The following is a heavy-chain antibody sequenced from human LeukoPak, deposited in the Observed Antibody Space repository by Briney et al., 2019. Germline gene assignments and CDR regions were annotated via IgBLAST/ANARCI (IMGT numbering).Heavy chain of an antibody. D-gene: IGHD6-19*01. CDR3: ARLEAQWLVLGGGFDY. J-gene: IGHJ4*02. CDR2: IYPGDSDT. V-gene: IGHV5-51*01. Sequence: GESLKISCKGSGYSFTSYWIGWVRQMPGKGLEWMGIIYPGDSDTRYSPSFQGQVTISADKSISTAYLQWSSLKASDTAMYYCARLEAQWLVLGGGFDYWGQGTLVTVSS. CDR1: GYSFTSYW.